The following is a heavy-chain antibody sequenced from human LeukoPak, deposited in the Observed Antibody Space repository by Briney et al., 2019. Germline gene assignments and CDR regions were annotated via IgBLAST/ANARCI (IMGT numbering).Heavy chain of an antibody. Sequence: SVKVSCKASGGTFSSYAISWVRQAPGQGLEWTGGIIPIFGTANYAQKFQGRVTITADESTSTAYMELSSLRSEDTAVYYCARAGTYYDFWSGYYHFDYWGQGTLVTVSS. J-gene: IGHJ4*02. CDR1: GGTFSSYA. CDR2: IIPIFGTA. D-gene: IGHD3-3*01. V-gene: IGHV1-69*13. CDR3: ARAGTYYDFWSGYYHFDY.